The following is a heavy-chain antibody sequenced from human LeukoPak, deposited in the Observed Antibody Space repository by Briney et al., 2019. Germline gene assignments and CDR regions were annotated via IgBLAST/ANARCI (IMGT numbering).Heavy chain of an antibody. Sequence: GGSLRLSCAASGFTFSSYWMSWVRQAPGKGLEWVANIKQDGSEKYYVDSVKGRFTISRDNAKNSLYLQMNSLRAEDTAVYYCARDRGAAPTNYYDSSGYYLPPPDYWGQGTLVTVSS. CDR2: IKQDGSEK. D-gene: IGHD3-22*01. CDR3: ARDRGAAPTNYYDSSGYYLPPPDY. CDR1: GFTFSSYW. J-gene: IGHJ4*02. V-gene: IGHV3-7*01.